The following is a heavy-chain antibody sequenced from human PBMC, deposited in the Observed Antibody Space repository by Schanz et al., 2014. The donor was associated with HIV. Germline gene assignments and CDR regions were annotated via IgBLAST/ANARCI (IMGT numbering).Heavy chain of an antibody. Sequence: QVQLVESGGGLVKAGGSLRLSCAASGFTFSDYYMNWIRQAPGKGLEWVSYISSGGTTIYYADSVKGRFTVSRDNAKNSLYLQMKHTQVQDTAVYYCARDTVRGVKDSMDVWGQGTTVTVSS. CDR1: GFTFSDYY. J-gene: IGHJ6*02. D-gene: IGHD3-10*01. V-gene: IGHV3-11*01. CDR2: ISSGGTTI. CDR3: ARDTVRGVKDSMDV.